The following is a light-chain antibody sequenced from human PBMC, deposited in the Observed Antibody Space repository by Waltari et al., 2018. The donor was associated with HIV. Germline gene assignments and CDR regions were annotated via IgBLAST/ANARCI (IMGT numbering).Light chain of an antibody. J-gene: IGLJ3*02. Sequence: QSALTQPPSVSGYLGQSVTISCTGTSSDIGAYKRVSWYQQSPGTAPKLRIYEVTPRPSGVPVRFSGSKSGNTASLTISGLQADDEADYYCSSYTTSSTWVFGGGTKLTVL. CDR1: SSDIGAYKR. V-gene: IGLV2-18*02. CDR3: SSYTTSSTWV. CDR2: EVT.